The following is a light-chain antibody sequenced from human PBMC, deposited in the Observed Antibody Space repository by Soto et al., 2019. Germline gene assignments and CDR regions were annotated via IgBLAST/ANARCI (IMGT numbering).Light chain of an antibody. CDR2: GAS. V-gene: IGKV3-20*01. CDR3: QQYDRSPWT. Sequence: EIVLTQSPGTLSLSPGERATLSCRAIQSVSSSFLAWYQQKAGQAPRLLIYGASSRATGIPDRFSGSGSGTDFTLTISRLEPEDFAVYYCQQYDRSPWTFGQGTKVEIK. CDR1: QSVSSSF. J-gene: IGKJ1*01.